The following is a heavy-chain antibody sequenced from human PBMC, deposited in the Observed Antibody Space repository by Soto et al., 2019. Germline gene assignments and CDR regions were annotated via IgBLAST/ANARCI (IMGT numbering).Heavy chain of an antibody. CDR3: ARDLTPGLVDH. CDR2: ISAYNGNT. D-gene: IGHD3-9*01. V-gene: IGHV1-18*01. J-gene: IGHJ4*02. Sequence: QVQLVQSGAEVKKPGASVKVSCKASGYTFTSYGISWVRQAPGQGLEWMGWISAYNGNTKYAQKLQGRDTVTTDASSGTAYMELRSLTSDEPAVYYCARDLTPGLVDHWGQGTLVTVSS. CDR1: GYTFTSYG.